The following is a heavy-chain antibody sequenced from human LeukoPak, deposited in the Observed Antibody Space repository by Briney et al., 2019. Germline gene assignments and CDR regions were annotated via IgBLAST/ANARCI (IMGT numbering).Heavy chain of an antibody. Sequence: PGGSLRLSCAASGFTFSSYGMHWVRQAPGKGLEWVAVISYDGSKKYYADSVKGRFTISRDSSKNMLYLQTNSLRVEDTAVYYCAKGFSSGPWDACDIWGQGTMVTVSS. CDR3: AKGFSSGPWDACDI. J-gene: IGHJ3*02. CDR1: GFTFSSYG. V-gene: IGHV3-30*18. CDR2: ISYDGSKK. D-gene: IGHD3-22*01.